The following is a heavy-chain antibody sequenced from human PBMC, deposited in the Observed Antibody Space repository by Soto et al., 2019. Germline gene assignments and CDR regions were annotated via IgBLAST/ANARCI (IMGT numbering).Heavy chain of an antibody. V-gene: IGHV4-59*12. J-gene: IGHJ4*02. CDR3: ARGLNSGSYYRFDC. D-gene: IGHD1-26*01. CDR2: IYYSGST. Sequence: QVQLQESGPGLVKPSATLSLTCTVSGGSISSYYWSWIRQPPGKGLEWIGYIYYSGSTNYNPSLKSRVTISVDTSKNQFSLTLSSVTAADTAVYYCARGLNSGSYYRFDCWGQGTLVTVSS. CDR1: GGSISSYY.